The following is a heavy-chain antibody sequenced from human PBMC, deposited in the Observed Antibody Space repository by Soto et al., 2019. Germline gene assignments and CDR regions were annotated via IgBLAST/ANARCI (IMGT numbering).Heavy chain of an antibody. CDR2: FHGSGNS. Sequence: PAETLSLTCTVSGASFRDFYWSWIRQPPGKGLEWIGYFHGSGNSGYNPSLENRVSIGLGRSANQFSLKLSSVSAADTAIYYWARGTRALITSFFPYRGQGLPVTRSS. D-gene: IGHD1-20*01. J-gene: IGHJ4*02. V-gene: IGHV4-59*01. CDR3: ARGTRALITSFFPY. CDR1: GASFRDFY.